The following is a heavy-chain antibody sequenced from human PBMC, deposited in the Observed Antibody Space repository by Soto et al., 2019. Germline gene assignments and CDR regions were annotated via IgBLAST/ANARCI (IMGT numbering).Heavy chain of an antibody. CDR2: IYYSGST. J-gene: IGHJ4*02. CDR3: ASLPQRGKLRIRGDY. CDR1: GGSISSSSYY. Sequence: QLQLQESGPGLVKPSETLSLTCTVSGGSISSSSYYWGWIRQPPGKGLEWIGSIYYSGSTYYNPSLKSRVTISVDTSKNQFSLKLSSVTAADTAVYYSASLPQRGKLRIRGDYWGQGTLVTVSS. D-gene: IGHD1-1*01. V-gene: IGHV4-39*01.